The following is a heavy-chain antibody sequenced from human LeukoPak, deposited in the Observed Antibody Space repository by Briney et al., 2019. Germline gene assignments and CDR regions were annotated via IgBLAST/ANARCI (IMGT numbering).Heavy chain of an antibody. V-gene: IGHV3-9*01. J-gene: IGHJ4*02. CDR3: AKGKYSGYDEGPLYFDY. Sequence: SLRLSCAASGFPFGDYSMHLGRQAPGEGLEWGSGISWNSGSIGYADSVKGRFTISRDNAKNSLYLQMNSLRAEDTALYYCAKGKYSGYDEGPLYFDYWGQGTLVTVSS. D-gene: IGHD5-12*01. CDR1: GFPFGDYS. CDR2: ISWNSGSI.